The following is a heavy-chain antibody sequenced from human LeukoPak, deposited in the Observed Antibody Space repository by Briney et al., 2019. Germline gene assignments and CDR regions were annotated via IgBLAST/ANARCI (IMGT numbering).Heavy chain of an antibody. CDR2: IYYSGST. D-gene: IGHD3-10*01. Sequence: KPSETLSLTCTVSGGSISSYYWSWIRQPPGKGLEWIGYIYYSGSTNYNPSLKSRVTTSVDTSKKQFSLKLTSVTAADTAVYYCARQGGSRSYHKNGFDIWGQGTMVSVSS. CDR3: ARQGGSRSYHKNGFDI. V-gene: IGHV4-59*08. J-gene: IGHJ3*02. CDR1: GGSISSYY.